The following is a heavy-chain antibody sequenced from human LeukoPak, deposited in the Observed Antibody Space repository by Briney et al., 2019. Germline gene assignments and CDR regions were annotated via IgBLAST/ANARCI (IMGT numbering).Heavy chain of an antibody. V-gene: IGHV1-2*02. J-gene: IGHJ4*02. CDR3: ARRSSYGSGSTDY. Sequence: ASVKVSCEASGYTFTGYYMHWVRQAPGQGLEWMGWINPNSGGTNYAQKFQGRVTMTRDTSISTAYMELSRLRSDDTAVYYCARRSSYGSGSTDYWGQGTLVTVSS. D-gene: IGHD3-10*01. CDR2: INPNSGGT. CDR1: GYTFTGYY.